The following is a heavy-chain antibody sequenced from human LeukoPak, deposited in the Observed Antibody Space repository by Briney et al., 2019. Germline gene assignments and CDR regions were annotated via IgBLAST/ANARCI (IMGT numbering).Heavy chain of an antibody. V-gene: IGHV4-39*07. D-gene: IGHD3-3*01. CDR3: ARVGRVGFLEWLFSGRYFDY. CDR1: GGSISSSTYS. CDR2: IYYSGST. Sequence: SETLSLTCTVSGGSISSSTYSWGWIRQPPGKGLEWIGSIYYSGSTYYNPSLRSRVTISVDTSKNQFSLKLSSVTAADTAVYYCARVGRVGFLEWLFSGRYFDYWGQGTLVTVSS. J-gene: IGHJ4*02.